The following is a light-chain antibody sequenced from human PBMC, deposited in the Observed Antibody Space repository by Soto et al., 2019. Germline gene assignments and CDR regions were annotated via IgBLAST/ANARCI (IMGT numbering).Light chain of an antibody. CDR3: QQYNSPIT. Sequence: DIQMTQSPSTLSASVGDRVTITCRASQSIGSWLAWYQQKPGKAPKLLIYDASSLESGVPSRFSGSGSGTEFTLTISSLQPDDFATYYCQQYNSPITFGQGTRLEIK. CDR1: QSIGSW. V-gene: IGKV1-5*01. J-gene: IGKJ5*01. CDR2: DAS.